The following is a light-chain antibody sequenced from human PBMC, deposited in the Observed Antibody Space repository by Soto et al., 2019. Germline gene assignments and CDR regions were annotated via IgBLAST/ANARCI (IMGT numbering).Light chain of an antibody. V-gene: IGKV1-5*03. CDR2: KAS. Sequence: DIQMTQSPSTLSASRGDRVTITCRASQSVDTWLAWYQQKPGKAPKLLIYKASSLQTGVPSRFSGSGSGTEFTLTISSLQPDDFATYHCQHYNDYSRMFGQGTKVEIK. J-gene: IGKJ1*01. CDR3: QHYNDYSRM. CDR1: QSVDTW.